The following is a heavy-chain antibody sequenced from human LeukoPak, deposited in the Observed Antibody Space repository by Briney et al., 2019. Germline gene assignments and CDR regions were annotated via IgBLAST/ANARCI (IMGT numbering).Heavy chain of an antibody. J-gene: IGHJ3*02. D-gene: IGHD5-24*01. CDR3: ARRKVEMARGAFDI. Sequence: SETLSLTCGVYGGSFSGYYWSWIRQPPGKGLEWIGGINHSGSTNYNPSLKSRVTISVDTSKHQFSLKLSSVTAADTAVYYCARRKVEMARGAFDIWGQGTMVTVSS. CDR1: GGSFSGYY. V-gene: IGHV4-34*01. CDR2: INHSGST.